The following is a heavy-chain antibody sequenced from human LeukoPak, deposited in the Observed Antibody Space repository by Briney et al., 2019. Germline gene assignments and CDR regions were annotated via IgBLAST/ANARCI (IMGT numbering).Heavy chain of an antibody. CDR1: GFTFSSYG. V-gene: IGHV3-7*01. CDR2: IKQDGSEK. CDR3: ARLPQYSYGPEYYYYYMDV. D-gene: IGHD5-18*01. J-gene: IGHJ6*03. Sequence: GGSLRLSCAASGFTFSSYGMHWVRQAPGKGLEWVANIKQDGSEKYYVDSVKGRFTISRDNAKNSLYLQMNSLRAEDTAVYYCARLPQYSYGPEYYYYYMDVWGKGTTVTISS.